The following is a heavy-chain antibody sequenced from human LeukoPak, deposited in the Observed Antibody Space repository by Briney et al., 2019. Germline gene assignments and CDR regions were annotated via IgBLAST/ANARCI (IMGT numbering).Heavy chain of an antibody. Sequence: SETLSLTCTVSGGSINSYYWSWIRQPPGKGLEWIGYIYYSGSTNYNPSLKSRVTISVDTSKNQFSLRLSSVTAADTAVYYCARRGDFWSGSTFDCWGQGTLVTVSS. V-gene: IGHV4-59*01. CDR3: ARRGDFWSGSTFDC. CDR2: IYYSGST. J-gene: IGHJ4*02. D-gene: IGHD3-3*01. CDR1: GGSINSYY.